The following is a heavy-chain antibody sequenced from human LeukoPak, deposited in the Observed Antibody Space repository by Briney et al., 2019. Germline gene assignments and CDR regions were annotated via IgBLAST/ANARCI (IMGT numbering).Heavy chain of an antibody. V-gene: IGHV3-23*01. D-gene: IGHD3-10*01. Sequence: GASLRLSCAASGFTFSSYAMSCVRQAPGKGLECVSAISGSGGSTYYADSVKGRFTIYRDNSKNTLYLQMKSMRAEDTAVYYCANLARGWYYFDYWGQGTLVTVSS. CDR3: ANLARGWYYFDY. CDR1: GFTFSSYA. J-gene: IGHJ4*02. CDR2: ISGSGGST.